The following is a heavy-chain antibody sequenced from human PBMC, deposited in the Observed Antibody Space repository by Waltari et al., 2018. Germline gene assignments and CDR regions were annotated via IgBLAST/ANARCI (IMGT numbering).Heavy chain of an antibody. CDR3: ARTYQSASYSDY. V-gene: IGHV1-2*02. CDR2: IQPNIGGT. J-gene: IGHJ4*02. CDR1: GYAFTSYY. D-gene: IGHD3-16*01. Sequence: QVQLVQSGAEVRKPGASVKVSCQTSGYAFTSYYMHWVRQAPGQGLEWMGWIQPNIGGTNYAQKYQGRITMTRDTSISTVYMELSRLISNDTAVYYCARTYQSASYSDYWGQRTPVTVSS.